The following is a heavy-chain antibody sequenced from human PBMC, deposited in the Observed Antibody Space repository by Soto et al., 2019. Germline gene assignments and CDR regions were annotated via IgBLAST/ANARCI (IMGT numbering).Heavy chain of an antibody. D-gene: IGHD6-13*01. CDR3: VQGGSSWCTTFDY. Sequence: QVQLVESGGGVVQPGRPLRLSCAASGFTFSSYGMHWVRQAPGKGLEWGAVISYDGSNKYYADSVKGRFTISSDNSKKTVYLQMNRLRAEDTAVYYCVQGGSSWCTTFDYWGQGTMVTVSS. J-gene: IGHJ4*02. CDR1: GFTFSSYG. CDR2: ISYDGSNK. V-gene: IGHV3-30*03.